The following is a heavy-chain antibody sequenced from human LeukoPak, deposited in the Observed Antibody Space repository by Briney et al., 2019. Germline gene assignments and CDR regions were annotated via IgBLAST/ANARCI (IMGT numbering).Heavy chain of an antibody. D-gene: IGHD6-13*01. CDR1: GFTFSSYS. CDR2: MSYDGSNK. J-gene: IGHJ4*02. Sequence: PGGSLRLSCAASGFTFSSYSMHWVRQAPGKGLEWVAVMSYDGSNKYYADSVKGRFTISRDNSKNTLYLQMNSLRAEDTAVYYCAKDREGSSWTEYYFDYWGQGTLVTVSS. V-gene: IGHV3-30*18. CDR3: AKDREGSSWTEYYFDY.